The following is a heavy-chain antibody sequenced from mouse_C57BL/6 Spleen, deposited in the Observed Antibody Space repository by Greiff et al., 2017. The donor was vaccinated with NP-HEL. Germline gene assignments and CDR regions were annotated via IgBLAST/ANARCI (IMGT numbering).Heavy chain of an antibody. CDR2: IDPSDSET. CDR1: GYTFTSYW. V-gene: IGHV1-52*01. CDR3: ARGLLRTSYWYFDV. J-gene: IGHJ1*03. D-gene: IGHD1-1*01. Sequence: VKLQESGAELVRPGSSVKLSCKASGYTFTSYWMHWVKQRPIQGLEWIGNIDPSDSETHYNQKFKDKATLTVDKSSSTAYMQLSSLTSEDSAVYYCARGLLRTSYWYFDVWGTGTTVTVSS.